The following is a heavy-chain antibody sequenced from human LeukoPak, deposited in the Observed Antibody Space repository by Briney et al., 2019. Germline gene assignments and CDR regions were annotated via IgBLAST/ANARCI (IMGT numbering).Heavy chain of an antibody. D-gene: IGHD6-19*01. J-gene: IGHJ4*02. CDR3: ARVVRFWLVQRGFDY. Sequence: EASVKVSCKASGYTFTGYYMHWVRQAPGQGLEWMGRINPNSGGTNYAQKFQGRVTMTRDTSISTAYMELSRLRSDDTAVCYCARVVRFWLVQRGFDYWGQGTLVTVSS. CDR1: GYTFTGYY. CDR2: INPNSGGT. V-gene: IGHV1-2*06.